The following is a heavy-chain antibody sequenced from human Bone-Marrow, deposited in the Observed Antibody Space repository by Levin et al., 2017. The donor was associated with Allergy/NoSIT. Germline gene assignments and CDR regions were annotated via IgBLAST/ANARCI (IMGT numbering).Heavy chain of an antibody. CDR3: ARLQLLHAENAAFDY. D-gene: IGHD5-18*01. V-gene: IGHV4-39*07. CDR1: GGSISSSSYY. CDR2: IYYSGST. J-gene: IGHJ4*02. Sequence: PSETLSLTCTVSGGSISSSSYYWGWIRQPPGKGLEWIGSIYYSGSTYYNPSLKSRVTISVDTSKNQFSLKLSSVTAADTAVYYCARLQLLHAENAAFDYWGQGTLVTVSS.